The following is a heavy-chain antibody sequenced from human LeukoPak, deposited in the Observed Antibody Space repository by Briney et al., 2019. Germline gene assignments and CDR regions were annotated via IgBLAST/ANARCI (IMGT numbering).Heavy chain of an antibody. CDR1: GGTFSSYA. D-gene: IGHD3-22*01. Sequence: SVKVSCKASGGTFSSYAINWVRQAPGQGLEWMGRIIPILGIANYAQKFQGRVTITADKSTSTAYMELSSLRSEDTAVYYCARGYDSSGYYYVWGQGTLVTVSS. CDR3: ARGYDSSGYYYV. V-gene: IGHV1-69*04. J-gene: IGHJ1*01. CDR2: IIPILGIA.